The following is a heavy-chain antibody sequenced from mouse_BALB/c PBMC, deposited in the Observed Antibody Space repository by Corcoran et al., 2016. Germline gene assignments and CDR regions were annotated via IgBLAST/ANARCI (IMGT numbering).Heavy chain of an antibody. Sequence: QVQLQQSGAELMKRGASVKITCKATGYTFSSYWIGWVKQRPGHGLEWIGEILTGSGSTNYNETFKGKATFTADTSSNTAYMQLSSLTSEDSAVYYCARRTPRITTASPYYFDYWGQGTTLTVSS. CDR3: ARRTPRITTASPYYFDY. CDR2: ILTGSGST. J-gene: IGHJ2*01. CDR1: GYTFSSYW. V-gene: IGHV1-9*01. D-gene: IGHD1-2*01.